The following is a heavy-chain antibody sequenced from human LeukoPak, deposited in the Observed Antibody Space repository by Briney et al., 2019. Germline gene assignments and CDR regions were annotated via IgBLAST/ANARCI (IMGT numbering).Heavy chain of an antibody. CDR2: FDPEDGET. V-gene: IGHV1-24*01. Sequence: ASVKVSCKVSGYTLTELSMHWVRQAPGKGLAWMGGFDPEDGETIYAQKFQGRVTMPEDTSTDTAYMELSSLRSEDTAAYYCATTASYHDAFGIWGQGTMVTVSS. J-gene: IGHJ3*02. CDR3: ATTASYHDAFGI. CDR1: GYTLTELS. D-gene: IGHD5-18*01.